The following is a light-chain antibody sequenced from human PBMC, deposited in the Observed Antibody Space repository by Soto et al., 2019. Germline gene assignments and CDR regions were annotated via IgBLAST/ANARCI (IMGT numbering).Light chain of an antibody. V-gene: IGLV1-44*01. CDR1: SSNIGSNS. Sequence: QSVLTQPPSASGTPGQRVTISCSGRSSNIGSNSVNWYQQLPGTAPKLLIYSNDRRPSGVPDRFSGSKSGTSASLAISGLQSEDEADYYCAAWDDSLNGYVFGTGTRSPS. J-gene: IGLJ1*01. CDR2: SND. CDR3: AAWDDSLNGYV.